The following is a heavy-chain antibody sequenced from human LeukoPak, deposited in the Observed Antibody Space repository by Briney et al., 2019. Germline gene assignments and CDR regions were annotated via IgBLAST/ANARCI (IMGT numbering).Heavy chain of an antibody. Sequence: GGSLRLSCAAPGFTFSSYWMSWVRQAPGKGLEWVANIKQDGSEKYYVDSVKGRFTISRDNAKNSLYLQMNSLRAEDTAVYYCAREFTSDAFNIWGQGTMVTVSS. V-gene: IGHV3-7*01. CDR2: IKQDGSEK. CDR3: AREFTSDAFNI. J-gene: IGHJ3*02. CDR1: GFTFSSYW.